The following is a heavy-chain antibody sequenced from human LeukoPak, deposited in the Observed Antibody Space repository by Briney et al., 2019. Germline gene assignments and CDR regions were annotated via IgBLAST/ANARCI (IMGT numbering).Heavy chain of an antibody. CDR1: GGSISSGDYY. CDR3: ARFRIRGVIISN. CDR2: IYYSGST. Sequence: SETLSLTCTVSGGSISSGDYYWSWIRQPPGKGLEWIGYIYYSGSTYYNPSLKSRVTISVDTSKNQFSQKLSSVTAADTAVYYCARFRIRGVIISNWGQGTLVTVSS. J-gene: IGHJ4*02. V-gene: IGHV4-30-4*01. D-gene: IGHD3-10*01.